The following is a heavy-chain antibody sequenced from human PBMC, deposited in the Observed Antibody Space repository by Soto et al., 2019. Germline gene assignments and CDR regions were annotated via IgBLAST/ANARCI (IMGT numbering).Heavy chain of an antibody. Sequence: PGGSLRLSCAASGFTFSSYAMSWVRQAPGKGLEWVSAISGSGGSTYYADSVKGRFTISRDNSKNTLYLQMNSLRAEDTAVYYCAKGGHGSSPLLNWFDPWGQGTLVTVSS. V-gene: IGHV3-23*01. CDR1: GFTFSSYA. CDR3: AKGGHGSSPLLNWFDP. CDR2: ISGSGGST. J-gene: IGHJ5*02. D-gene: IGHD2-2*01.